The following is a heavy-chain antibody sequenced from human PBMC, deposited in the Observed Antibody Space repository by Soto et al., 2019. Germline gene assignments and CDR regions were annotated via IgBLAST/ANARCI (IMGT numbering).Heavy chain of an antibody. D-gene: IGHD5-18*01. Sequence: CGVADGYSIGGGCSRSLIRQPPGKGLEWIGYIYHSGSTYYNPSLKSRVTISVDRSKNQFSLKLSSVTAADTAVYYCARVWGKDTLMTSWVQGTLVTVSS. CDR3: ARVWGKDTLMTS. CDR2: IYHSGST. CDR1: DGYSIGGGCS. J-gene: IGHJ4*02. V-gene: IGHV4-30-2*01.